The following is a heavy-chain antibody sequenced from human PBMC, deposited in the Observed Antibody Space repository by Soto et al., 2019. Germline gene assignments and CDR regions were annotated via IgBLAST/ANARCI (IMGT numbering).Heavy chain of an antibody. Sequence: PGESLKISCKGSGYSFTSYWISWVRQMPGKGLEWMGRIDPSDSYTNYSPSFQGHVTISADKSISTAYLQWSSLKASDTAMYYCARQLRVLRFLEWPKTEDYYYYGMDVWGQGTTVTVSS. J-gene: IGHJ6*02. V-gene: IGHV5-10-1*01. CDR1: GYSFTSYW. D-gene: IGHD3-3*01. CDR3: ARQLRVLRFLEWPKTEDYYYYGMDV. CDR2: IDPSDSYT.